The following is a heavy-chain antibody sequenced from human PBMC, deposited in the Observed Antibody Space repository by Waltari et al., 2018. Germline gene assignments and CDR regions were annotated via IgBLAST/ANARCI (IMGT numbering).Heavy chain of an antibody. J-gene: IGHJ4*02. CDR1: GFTFSGSG. D-gene: IGHD3-22*01. V-gene: IGHV3-33*06. CDR2: VWYDGTNK. Sequence: QVQLVESGGGVVQPGRSLRLSCATYGFTFSGSGMHWVRQAPGKGLEWVAVVWYDGTNKYYADSVKGRFTISRDNSKNTLNLQMNSLRVEDTAVYYCAKGRSYDSSGYYYGDWGQGTLVTVSS. CDR3: AKGRSYDSSGYYYGD.